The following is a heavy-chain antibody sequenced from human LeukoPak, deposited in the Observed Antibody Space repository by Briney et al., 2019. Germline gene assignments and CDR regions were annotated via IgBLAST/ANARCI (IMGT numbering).Heavy chain of an antibody. CDR2: ISGSGGST. J-gene: IGHJ4*02. Sequence: PGGSLRLSCAVSGFTFSSYAMSWVRQAPGKGLEWVSAISGSGGSTYYADSVKGRFTISRDNSKNTLYLQMNSLRAEATAVYYCAKAEVKVVVIPADYWGRGTLVTVSS. CDR1: GFTFSSYA. V-gene: IGHV3-23*01. D-gene: IGHD3-22*01. CDR3: AKAEVKVVVIPADY.